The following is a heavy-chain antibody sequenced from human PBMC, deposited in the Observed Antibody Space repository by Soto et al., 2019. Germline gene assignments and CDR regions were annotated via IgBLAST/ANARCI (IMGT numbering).Heavy chain of an antibody. V-gene: IGHV4-59*08. CDR2: IYYSGST. D-gene: IGHD5-12*01. Sequence: QVQLQESGPGLVKPSETLSLTCTVSGGSISSYYWSWIRQPPGKGLEWIGYIYYSGSTNYNPSLQSRVTISVDTSKNQFSLKLSSVTAADTAVYYCARQASGYDLRVPFDPWGQGTLVTVSS. J-gene: IGHJ5*02. CDR3: ARQASGYDLRVPFDP. CDR1: GGSISSYY.